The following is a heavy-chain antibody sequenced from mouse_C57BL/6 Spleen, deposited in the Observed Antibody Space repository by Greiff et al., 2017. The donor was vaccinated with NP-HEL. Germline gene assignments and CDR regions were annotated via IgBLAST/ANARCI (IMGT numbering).Heavy chain of an antibody. Sequence: QVQLKQSGAELARPGASVKMSCKASGYTFTSYTMHWVKQRPGQGLEWIGYINPSSGYTKYNQKFKDKATLTADKSSSTAYMQLSSLTSEDSAVYYCAGYGSSYWYFDYWGQGTTLTVSS. CDR2: INPSSGYT. D-gene: IGHD1-1*01. J-gene: IGHJ2*01. CDR1: GYTFTSYT. CDR3: AGYGSSYWYFDY. V-gene: IGHV1-4*01.